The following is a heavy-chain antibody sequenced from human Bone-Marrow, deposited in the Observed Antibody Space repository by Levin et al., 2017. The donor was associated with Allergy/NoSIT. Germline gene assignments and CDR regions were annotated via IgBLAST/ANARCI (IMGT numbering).Heavy chain of an antibody. CDR1: GFTFSSYA. J-gene: IGHJ4*02. CDR3: ARDSNYYDSSGCFDY. CDR2: ISYDGSNK. V-gene: IGHV3-30-3*01. Sequence: HTGGSLRLSCAASGFTFSSYAMHWVRQAPGKGLEWVAVISYDGSNKYYADSVKGRFTISRDNSKNTLYLQMNSLRAEDTAVYYCARDSNYYDSSGCFDYWGQGTLVTVSS. D-gene: IGHD3-22*01.